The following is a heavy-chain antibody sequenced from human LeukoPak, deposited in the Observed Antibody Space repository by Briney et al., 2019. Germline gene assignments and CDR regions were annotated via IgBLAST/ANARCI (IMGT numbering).Heavy chain of an antibody. CDR2: IYYSGST. Sequence: PSETLSLTCTVSGGSISSGDYYWSWIRQPPGKGLEWIGYIYYSGSTYYNPSLKSRVTISVDTSKNQFSLKLSSVTAADTAVYYCARYDSSSGWFDPWGQGTLVTVSS. V-gene: IGHV4-30-4*01. J-gene: IGHJ5*02. CDR3: ARYDSSSGWFDP. D-gene: IGHD6-6*01. CDR1: GGSISSGDYY.